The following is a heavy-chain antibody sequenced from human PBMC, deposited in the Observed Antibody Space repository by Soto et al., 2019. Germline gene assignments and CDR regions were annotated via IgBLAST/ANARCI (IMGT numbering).Heavy chain of an antibody. CDR2: IIPIFGTA. V-gene: IGHV1-69*06. CDR3: ASSSSTFDGRTGFDY. CDR1: GGTFSSYA. J-gene: IGHJ4*02. D-gene: IGHD6-6*01. Sequence: SVKVSCKASGGTFSSYAISWVRQAPGQGLEWMGGIIPIFGTANYAQKFQGRVTITADKSTSTAYMELSSLRSEDTAVYYCASSSSTFDGRTGFDYWGQGTLVTVSS.